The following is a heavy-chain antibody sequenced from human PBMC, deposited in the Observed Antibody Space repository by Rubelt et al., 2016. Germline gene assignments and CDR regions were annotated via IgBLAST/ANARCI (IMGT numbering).Heavy chain of an antibody. CDR2: ISSSGSTI. CDR3: AGSDIVATITDY. V-gene: IGHV3-48*03. D-gene: IGHD5-12*01. CDR1: GFTVSSNY. J-gene: IGHJ4*02. Sequence: EVQLVESGGGLVQPGGSLGLSCAASGFTVSSNYMSWVRQAPGKGLEWVSYISSSGSTIYYADSVKGRFTISRDNAKNSLYLQMNGLRAEDTAVYYCAGSDIVATITDYWGQGTLVTVSS.